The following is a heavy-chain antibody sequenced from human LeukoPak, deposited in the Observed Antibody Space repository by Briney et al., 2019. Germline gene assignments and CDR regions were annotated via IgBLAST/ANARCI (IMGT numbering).Heavy chain of an antibody. V-gene: IGHV4-34*01. Sequence: SETLSLTCAVYGGSFSVYYWSWIRQPPGKGLEWIGEIDHSGSTNYNPSLKSRVTISVDTSKNQFSLKLSSVTAADTAVYYCARDGSGSPSGYLYYWGQGTLVTVSP. D-gene: IGHD3-3*01. CDR2: IDHSGST. CDR3: ARDGSGSPSGYLYY. CDR1: GGSFSVYY. J-gene: IGHJ4*02.